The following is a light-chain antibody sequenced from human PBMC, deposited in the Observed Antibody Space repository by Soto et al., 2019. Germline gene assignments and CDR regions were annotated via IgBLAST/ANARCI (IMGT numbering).Light chain of an antibody. CDR2: GAS. Sequence: EIVMTQSPATLSVSPGERATLSCRASQSVSSSYLAWYQQKPGQAPRLLIYGASSRATGIPDRFSGSGSGTDFTLTISRLEPEDFAVYYCQQRYNWPRVTFGQGTRLEIK. V-gene: IGKV3D-20*02. CDR1: QSVSSSY. CDR3: QQRYNWPRVT. J-gene: IGKJ5*01.